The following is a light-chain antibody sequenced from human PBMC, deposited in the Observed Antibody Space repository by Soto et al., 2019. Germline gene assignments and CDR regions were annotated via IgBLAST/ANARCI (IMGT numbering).Light chain of an antibody. CDR2: DVS. CDR3: SSYAGTNSYV. V-gene: IGLV2-14*03. Sequence: QSVLTQPASVSGSPGQSITISCTGTSSDIGGYNYVSWYQQHPGKAPKLTIYDVSDRPSGVSNRFSGSKSGNTAALTVSGLQAEDEADYYCSSYAGTNSYVFGTGTKVTVL. J-gene: IGLJ1*01. CDR1: SSDIGGYNY.